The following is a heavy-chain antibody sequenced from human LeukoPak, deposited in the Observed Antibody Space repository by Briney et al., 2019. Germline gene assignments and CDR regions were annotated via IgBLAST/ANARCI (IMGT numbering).Heavy chain of an antibody. CDR3: ARGANISDTGYFHL. D-gene: IGHD3-3*02. CDR1: VGSVSLYY. Sequence: KPSETLSHTRAVYVGSVSLYYGCWIRQSPGKGREWIAEIDHRGDTNYNPSVKSRVTISVDTSKNQFSLQVRTLSADDTAVYYCARGANISDTGYFHLLGQGTLVTVSS. J-gene: IGHJ4*03. V-gene: IGHV4-34*01. CDR2: IDHRGDT.